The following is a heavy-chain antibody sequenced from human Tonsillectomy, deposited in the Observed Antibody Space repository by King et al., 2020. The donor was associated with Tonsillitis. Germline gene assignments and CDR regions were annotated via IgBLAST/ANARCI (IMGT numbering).Heavy chain of an antibody. CDR1: GFTFSSYS. Sequence: VQLVESGGGLVKPGGSLRLSCAASGFTFSSYSMNLVRQAPGKGLEGGSSISSSSSYIYYADSVKGRFTISRDNAKNSLYLQMNSLRAEDTAVYYCARARRDYHFDYWGQGTLVTVSS. CDR2: ISSSSSYI. D-gene: IGHD4-11*01. V-gene: IGHV3-21*01. J-gene: IGHJ4*02. CDR3: ARARRDYHFDY.